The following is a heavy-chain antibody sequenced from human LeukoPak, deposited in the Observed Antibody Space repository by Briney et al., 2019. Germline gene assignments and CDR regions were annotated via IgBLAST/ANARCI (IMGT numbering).Heavy chain of an antibody. D-gene: IGHD6-13*01. V-gene: IGHV3-11*04. J-gene: IGHJ1*01. CDR2: ISGSGSTI. Sequence: GGSLRLSCAASGFTFSDYYMSWIRQAPGKGLEWVSYISGSGSTIYYADSVKGRFTISRDNAKNSLYLQVNSLRAEDTAVYYCARHEIGGDRSSWYLSWGQGTLVTVSS. CDR3: ARHEIGGDRSSWYLS. CDR1: GFTFSDYY.